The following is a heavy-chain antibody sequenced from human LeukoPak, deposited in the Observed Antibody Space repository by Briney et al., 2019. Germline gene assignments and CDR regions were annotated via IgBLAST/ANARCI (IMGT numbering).Heavy chain of an antibody. Sequence: GGSLRLSCAASGFTFNTYAMNWVRQAPGKGLEWVSSISGSGENTYYADSVKGRFTISRDNSKNTLYLQMNSLRAEDTAVYYCAKDLDIVATITGNWGQGTLVTVSS. CDR1: GFTFNTYA. J-gene: IGHJ4*02. CDR3: AKDLDIVATITGN. D-gene: IGHD5-12*01. CDR2: ISGSGENT. V-gene: IGHV3-23*01.